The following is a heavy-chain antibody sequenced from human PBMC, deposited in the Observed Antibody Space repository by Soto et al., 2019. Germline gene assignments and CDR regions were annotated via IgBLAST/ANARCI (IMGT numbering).Heavy chain of an antibody. CDR2: IKQDGSEK. Sequence: GVLRLSCAASGFTFSNYWMSWVRQAPGKGLEWVANIKQDGSEKYYVDSVKGRFTLSRDNAKNSLQLQMYSLRAEDTAIYFCARVAYGNGWIFDYWGRGTLVTVSS. D-gene: IGHD6-19*01. V-gene: IGHV3-7*04. CDR3: ARVAYGNGWIFDY. CDR1: GFTFSNYW. J-gene: IGHJ4*01.